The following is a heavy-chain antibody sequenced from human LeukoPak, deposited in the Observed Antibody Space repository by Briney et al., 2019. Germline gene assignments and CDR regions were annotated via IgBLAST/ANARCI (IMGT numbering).Heavy chain of an antibody. D-gene: IGHD5-24*01. CDR3: ARSQSGDGYNYDY. CDR2: ISYDGSNK. CDR1: GFTFSSYA. J-gene: IGHJ4*02. V-gene: IGHV3-30-3*01. Sequence: GGSLRLSCAASGFTFSSYAMHWVRQAPGKGLEWVAVISYDGSNKYYADSVKGRFTISGDNSKNTLYLQMNSLRAEDTAVYYCARSQSGDGYNYDYWGQGTLVTVSS.